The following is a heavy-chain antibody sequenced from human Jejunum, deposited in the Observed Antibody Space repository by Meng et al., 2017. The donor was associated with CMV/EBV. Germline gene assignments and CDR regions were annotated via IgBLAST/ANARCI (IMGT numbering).Heavy chain of an antibody. D-gene: IGHD2-2*01. CDR3: ARDTEGGCRGTSCYPLGY. V-gene: IGHV3-74*01. J-gene: IGHJ4*02. CDR1: FSSYW. Sequence: FSSYWMHWVRQVPGKGLVCVSRIDSDGSSTGYADSVKGRFTISRDNAKNTLYLQMNSLRAEDTAVYYCARDTEGGCRGTSCYPLGYWGQGTLVTVSS. CDR2: IDSDGSST.